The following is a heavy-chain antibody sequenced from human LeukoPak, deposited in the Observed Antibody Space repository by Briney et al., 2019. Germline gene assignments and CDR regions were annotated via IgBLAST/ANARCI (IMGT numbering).Heavy chain of an antibody. CDR1: GGTFGSYA. D-gene: IGHD1-26*01. J-gene: IGHJ4*02. V-gene: IGHV1-69*05. CDR3: ARGISGSYTADY. CDR2: IIPIFGTA. Sequence: ASVKVSCKASGGTFGSYAISWVRQAPGQGLEWMGGIIPIFGTANYAQKFQGRVTITTDESTSTAYMELSSLRSEDTAVYYCARGISGSYTADYWGQGTLVTVSS.